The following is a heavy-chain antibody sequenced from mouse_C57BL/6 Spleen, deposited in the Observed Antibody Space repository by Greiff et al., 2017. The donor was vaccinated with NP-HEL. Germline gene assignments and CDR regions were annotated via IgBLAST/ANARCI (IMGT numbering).Heavy chain of an antibody. D-gene: IGHD2-4*01. Sequence: EVKLQESGGDLVKPGGSLKLSCAASGFTFSSYGMSWVRQTPDKRLEWVATISSGGSYTYYPDSVKGRFTISRDNAKNTLYLQMSSLKSEDTAMYYCARFYDYFAYWGQGTLVTVSA. V-gene: IGHV5-6*01. CDR1: GFTFSSYG. J-gene: IGHJ3*01. CDR3: ARFYDYFAY. CDR2: ISSGGSYT.